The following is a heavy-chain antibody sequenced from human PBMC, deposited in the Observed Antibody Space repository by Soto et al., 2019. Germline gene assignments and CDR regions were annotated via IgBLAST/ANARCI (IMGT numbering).Heavy chain of an antibody. Sequence: LRLSCAASGFSFSTYAMHWVRQAPGKGLDFVSAISPNGDTTFYASSVKGRFTISRDNSKNMLYLQMGSLRAEDMAVYYCAEEVPLSCVVVVAECPWFDPWGQGTLVTVSS. CDR3: AEEVPLSCVVVVAECPWFDP. CDR2: ISPNGDTT. CDR1: GFSFSTYA. J-gene: IGHJ5*02. D-gene: IGHD2-15*01. V-gene: IGHV3-64*01.